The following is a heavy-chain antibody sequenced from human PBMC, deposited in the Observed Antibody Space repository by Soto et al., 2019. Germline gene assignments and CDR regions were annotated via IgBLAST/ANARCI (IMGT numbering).Heavy chain of an antibody. V-gene: IGHV3-64D*06. D-gene: IGHD3-22*01. CDR3: VKGEYYYDSGGYYPFDY. J-gene: IGHJ4*02. Sequence: HPGGSLRLSCSASGFTFSIYAMHWVRQAPGDGLEYVSSISTNGGSTHYADSVKGRFTISRDNSKNTVYLQMSTLRAEDTAVYYCVKGEYYYDSGGYYPFDYWGQGTLVTVSS. CDR1: GFTFSIYA. CDR2: ISTNGGST.